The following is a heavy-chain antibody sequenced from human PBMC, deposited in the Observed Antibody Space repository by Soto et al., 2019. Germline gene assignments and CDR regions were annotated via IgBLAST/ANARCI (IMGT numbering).Heavy chain of an antibody. J-gene: IGHJ4*02. V-gene: IGHV4-34*01. CDR2: INHSGST. Sequence: AVYGGSFSGYYWSWIRQPPGKGLEWIGEINHSGSTNYNPSLKSRVTISVDTSKNQFSLKLGSVTAADTAVYYCARETGDVWYFDYWGQGTLVTVSS. CDR1: GGSFSGYY. D-gene: IGHD7-27*01. CDR3: ARETGDVWYFDY.